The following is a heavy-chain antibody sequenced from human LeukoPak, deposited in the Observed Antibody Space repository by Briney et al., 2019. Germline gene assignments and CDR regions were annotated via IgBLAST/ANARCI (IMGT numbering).Heavy chain of an antibody. CDR1: GFTFDDYG. CDR3: ARGRSTFDC. CDR2: INWNGGSI. J-gene: IGHJ4*02. Sequence: PGGSLRLSCAVSGFTFDDYGMSWVRQAPGKGLEWISGINWNGGSIGYADSVKGRFTISRDNVKNSLYLQMNSLRAEDTALYYCARGRSTFDCWGQGTLVPVSS. D-gene: IGHD2-2*01. V-gene: IGHV3-20*04.